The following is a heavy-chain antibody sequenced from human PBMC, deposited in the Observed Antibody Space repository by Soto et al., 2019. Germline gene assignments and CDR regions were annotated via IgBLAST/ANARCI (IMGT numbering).Heavy chain of an antibody. Sequence: QVQLVQSGAEVKKPGSSVKLSCRTSGYTFTHYYIHWVRQAPGQGLEWLAIINPASGSTNYAQDFLGRVTFTMDTSTTTVYMELSVLRAEETAIFYCARDLAAGDHWGQGPLVTVSS. V-gene: IGHV1-46*01. CDR3: ARDLAAGDH. CDR2: INPASGST. D-gene: IGHD6-25*01. J-gene: IGHJ4*02. CDR1: GYTFTHYY.